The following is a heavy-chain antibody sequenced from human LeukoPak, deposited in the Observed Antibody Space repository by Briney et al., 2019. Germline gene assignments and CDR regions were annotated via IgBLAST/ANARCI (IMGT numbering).Heavy chain of an antibody. Sequence: GRSLRLSCAASGFTFSSYAMHWVRQAPGKGLEWAAVISYDGSNKYYADSVKGRFTISRDNSKNTLYLQMNSLRAEDTAVYYCARSGTGEGSNYYYYGMDVWGKGTTVTVSS. V-gene: IGHV3-30*04. D-gene: IGHD7-27*01. CDR1: GFTFSSYA. CDR3: ARSGTGEGSNYYYYGMDV. CDR2: ISYDGSNK. J-gene: IGHJ6*04.